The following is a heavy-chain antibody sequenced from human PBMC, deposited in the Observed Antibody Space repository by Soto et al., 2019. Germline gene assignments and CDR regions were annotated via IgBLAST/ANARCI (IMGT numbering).Heavy chain of an antibody. D-gene: IGHD2-2*01. CDR2: ISGGGDRT. J-gene: IGHJ2*01. Sequence: EVQLLESGGGLVQPGGSLRLSCVGSGFTFINYAMNWVRQTPGKGLAWVSTISGGGDRTFDADTVKGRFTISRDNSKNTVNLQRNSLRGDETAVYYCARKVLGSTSRPYWWYFDLWGRGTLVTVSS. CDR3: ARKVLGSTSRPYWWYFDL. CDR1: GFTFINYA. V-gene: IGHV3-23*01.